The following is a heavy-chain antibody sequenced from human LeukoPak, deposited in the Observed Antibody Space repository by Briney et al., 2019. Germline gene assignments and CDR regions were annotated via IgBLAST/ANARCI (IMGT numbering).Heavy chain of an antibody. Sequence: ASVKVSCKASGYTFTSYAMNWVRQAPGQRLEWMGWINAGNGNTKYSQKFQGRVTITRDTSASTAYMELSSLRSEDTAVYYCARDQSGYDILSYSYFDYWGQGTLVTVSS. CDR1: GYTFTSYA. CDR3: ARDQSGYDILSYSYFDY. V-gene: IGHV1-3*01. J-gene: IGHJ4*02. CDR2: INAGNGNT. D-gene: IGHD3-9*01.